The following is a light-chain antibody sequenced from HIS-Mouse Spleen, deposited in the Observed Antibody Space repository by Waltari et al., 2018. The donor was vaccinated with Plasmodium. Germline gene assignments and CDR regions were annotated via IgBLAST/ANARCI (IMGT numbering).Light chain of an antibody. J-gene: IGLJ2*01. V-gene: IGLV2-23*03. Sequence: QSALPQPASVSGSPGQSITISCPGTSRDVGIYNLVSWYQQHPGKAPKLMIYEGSKRPSGVSNRVSGSKSGNTASLTISGRQAEDEADYYCCSYAGSSTFVVFGGGTKLTVL. CDR2: EGS. CDR3: CSYAGSSTFVV. CDR1: SRDVGIYNL.